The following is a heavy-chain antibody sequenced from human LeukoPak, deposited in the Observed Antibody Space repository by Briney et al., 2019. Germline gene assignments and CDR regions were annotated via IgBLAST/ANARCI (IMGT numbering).Heavy chain of an antibody. CDR2: TIPLFSTA. J-gene: IGHJ4*02. CDR1: GDTFRNSA. Sequence: GSSVKVSCKASGDTFRNSAISWVRQAPGQGLEWMGGTIPLFSTANYALDFQGRLTITTDESTSTAYKELRNLRSEDTAVYYCARDRRVETTSTGFFFDYWGQGTLVTVSS. V-gene: IGHV1-69*05. CDR3: ARDRRVETTSTGFFFDY. D-gene: IGHD1-1*01.